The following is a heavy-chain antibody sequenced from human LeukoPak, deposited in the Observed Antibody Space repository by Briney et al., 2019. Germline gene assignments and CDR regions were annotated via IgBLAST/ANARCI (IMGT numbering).Heavy chain of an antibody. J-gene: IGHJ4*02. CDR2: INHSGST. V-gene: IGHV4-34*01. Sequence: SETLSLTCAVYGGSFSGDYWSWIRQPPGKGLEWIGEINHSGSTNYNPSLKSRVTISVDTSKNQFSLKLSSVTAADTAVYYCARRRGYSYGLDYWGQGTLVTVSS. CDR1: GGSFSGDY. D-gene: IGHD5-18*01. CDR3: ARRRGYSYGLDY.